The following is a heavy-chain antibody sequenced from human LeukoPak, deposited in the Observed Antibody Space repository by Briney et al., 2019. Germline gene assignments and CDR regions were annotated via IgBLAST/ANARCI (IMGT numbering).Heavy chain of an antibody. Sequence: PSETLSLTCTVSGGSISSYYWSWIRQPPGKGLEWIGYIYYSGSTNYNPSLKSRVTISVDTSKNQFSLKLSSVTAADTAVCYCARYSSSWGYFDYWGQGTLVTVSS. J-gene: IGHJ4*02. D-gene: IGHD6-13*01. V-gene: IGHV4-59*01. CDR1: GGSISSYY. CDR3: ARYSSSWGYFDY. CDR2: IYYSGST.